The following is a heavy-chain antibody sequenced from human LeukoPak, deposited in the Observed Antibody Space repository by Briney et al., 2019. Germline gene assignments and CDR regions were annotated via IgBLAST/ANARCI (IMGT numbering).Heavy chain of an antibody. J-gene: IGHJ5*02. Sequence: SETLSLTCAVYGGPFSDYYWSWLRQPPGKGLEWIGEINHSGSTNYNPSLKSRVTISVDTSKNQFSLKLSSVTAADTAVYYCARGWGSSWYPLRNWFDPWGQGTLVSVSS. CDR3: ARGWGSSWYPLRNWFDP. CDR1: GGPFSDYY. CDR2: INHSGST. D-gene: IGHD6-13*01. V-gene: IGHV4-34*01.